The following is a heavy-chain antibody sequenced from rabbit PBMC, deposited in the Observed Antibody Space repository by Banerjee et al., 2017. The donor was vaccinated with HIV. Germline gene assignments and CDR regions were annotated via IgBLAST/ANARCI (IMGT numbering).Heavy chain of an antibody. CDR1: GLDFSSNV. CDR3: ARDFLYGGGAGYGYGFNL. CDR2: IYAGSSGST. Sequence: QEQLEESGGDLVKPEGSLTLTCKASGLDFSSNVMCWVRQAPGKGLEWIACIYAGSSGSTAYASWAKGRFTISKASSTTVTLQMTSLTVADMATYFCARDFLYGGGAGYGYGFNLWGQGTLVTVS. J-gene: IGHJ4*01. D-gene: IGHD6-1*01. V-gene: IGHV1S45*01.